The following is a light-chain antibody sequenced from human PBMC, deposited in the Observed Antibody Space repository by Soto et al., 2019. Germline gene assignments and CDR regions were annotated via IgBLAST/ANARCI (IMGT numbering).Light chain of an antibody. CDR2: KAS. Sequence: DIQMTQSPSTLSASVGDRVTITCRASQSISSWLAWYQQKPGTAPKLLIYKASTLQSGVPSRFSGSLSGTEFTLTVSSLQPDDSATYYCQQYNDNWAFGQGTKVEIK. J-gene: IGKJ1*01. CDR3: QQYNDNWA. V-gene: IGKV1-5*03. CDR1: QSISSW.